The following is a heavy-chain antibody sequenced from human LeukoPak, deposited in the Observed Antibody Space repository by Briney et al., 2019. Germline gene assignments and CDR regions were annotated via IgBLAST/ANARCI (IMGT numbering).Heavy chain of an antibody. V-gene: IGHV4-59*06. CDR1: GGSTSNYY. CDR2: IYYSGTT. CDR3: AGQGRTDYGPFDY. J-gene: IGHJ4*02. Sequence: SETLSLTCTVSGGSTSNYYWNWIRQHPGRGLEWIGSIYYSGTTYYNPSLKSRVTISVDTSKNQLSLKLSSVTAADTAVYYCAGQGRTDYGPFDYWGQGTLVIVSS. D-gene: IGHD4-17*01.